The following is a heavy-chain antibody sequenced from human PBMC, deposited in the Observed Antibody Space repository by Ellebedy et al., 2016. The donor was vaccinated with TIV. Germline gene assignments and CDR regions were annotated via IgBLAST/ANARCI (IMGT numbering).Heavy chain of an antibody. CDR3: SAGTGKSDFDH. CDR2: IKSKTDSGTR. J-gene: IGHJ4*02. Sequence: GESLKISCAASGFTFSDAWMSWVRQAPGEGLEWVGRIKSKTDSGTRDFAAPVKGRFLISRDDSKNTLYLQMSSLKTDDTAVYYCSAGTGKSDFDHWGQGTLVTVSS. V-gene: IGHV3-15*01. D-gene: IGHD7-27*01. CDR1: GFTFSDAW.